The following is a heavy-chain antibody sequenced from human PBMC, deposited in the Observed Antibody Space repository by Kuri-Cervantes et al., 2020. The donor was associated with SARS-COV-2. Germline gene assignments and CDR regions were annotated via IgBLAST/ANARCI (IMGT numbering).Heavy chain of an antibody. J-gene: IGHJ6*03. Sequence: LSLTCAASGFTVSSNYMSWVRQAPGKGLEWVSVIYSGGSTYYADSVKGRFTISRDNSKNTLYLQMNSLRAEDTAVYFCARVAGEGPIYYYYMDVWGKGTTVTVSS. CDR3: ARVAGEGPIYYYYMDV. D-gene: IGHD2-21*01. V-gene: IGHV3-66*01. CDR1: GFTVSSNY. CDR2: IYSGGST.